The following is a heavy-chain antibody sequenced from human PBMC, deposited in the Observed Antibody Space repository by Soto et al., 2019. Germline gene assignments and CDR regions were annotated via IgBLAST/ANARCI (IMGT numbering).Heavy chain of an antibody. CDR3: ARAVERYGAFDI. V-gene: IGHV3-21*01. CDR2: ISSSSSYI. J-gene: IGHJ3*02. D-gene: IGHD1-1*01. Sequence: PGGSLRLSCAASGFTFSSYSMNWVRQAPGKGLEWVSSISSSSSYIYYADSVKGRFTISRDNAKNSLYLHMNSLRAEDTAVYYCARAVERYGAFDIWGQGTMVTVSS. CDR1: GFTFSSYS.